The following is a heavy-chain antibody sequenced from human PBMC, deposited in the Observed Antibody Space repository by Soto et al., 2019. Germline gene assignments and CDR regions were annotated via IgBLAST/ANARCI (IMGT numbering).Heavy chain of an antibody. CDR1: GYTFTGYY. CDR2: INPNSGGT. J-gene: IGHJ6*02. D-gene: IGHD3-22*01. Sequence: ASVKVSCKASGYTFTGYYMHWVRQAPGQGLEWMGWINPNSGGTNYAQKFQGWVTMTTDTSISTAYMELSRLRSDDTAVYYCARDLSTVDYYDSSGYSGVSSRTYYYYGMDVWGQGTTVTVSS. CDR3: ARDLSTVDYYDSSGYSGVSSRTYYYYGMDV. V-gene: IGHV1-2*04.